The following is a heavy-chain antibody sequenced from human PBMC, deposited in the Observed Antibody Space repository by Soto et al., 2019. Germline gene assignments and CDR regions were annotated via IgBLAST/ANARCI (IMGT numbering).Heavy chain of an antibody. CDR2: INHSGST. J-gene: IGHJ4*02. V-gene: IGHV4-34*01. CDR1: GGSFSCHY. D-gene: IGHD3-9*01. Sequence: SETLSLTCAVYGGSFSCHYWSWIRQPPGKGLEWIGEINHSGSTNYNPSLKSRVTISVDTSKNQFSLKLSSVTAADTAVYYCAILTGSDFDYWGQGTLVTVSS. CDR3: AILTGSDFDY.